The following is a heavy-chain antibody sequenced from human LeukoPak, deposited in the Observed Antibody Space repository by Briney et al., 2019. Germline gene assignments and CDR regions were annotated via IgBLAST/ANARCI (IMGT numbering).Heavy chain of an antibody. J-gene: IGHJ5*02. D-gene: IGHD3-22*01. CDR3: AREVPPRRYYYDSSGQNNWFDP. Sequence: GASVKVSCKASGYTFTSYGISWVRQAPGQGLEWMGGIIPIFGTANYAQKFQGRVTITADESTSTAYMELSSLRSEDTAVYYCAREVPPRRYYYDSSGQNNWFDPWGQGTLVTVSS. V-gene: IGHV1-69*13. CDR1: GYTFTSYG. CDR2: IIPIFGTA.